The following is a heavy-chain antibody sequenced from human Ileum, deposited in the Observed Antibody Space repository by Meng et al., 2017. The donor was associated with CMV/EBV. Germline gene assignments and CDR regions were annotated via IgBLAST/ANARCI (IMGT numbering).Heavy chain of an antibody. CDR2: ISLGNGQT. D-gene: IGHD7-27*01. CDR1: GYTFTDHN. V-gene: IGHV1-18*04. J-gene: IGHJ4*02. CDR3: ARDVWGFDY. Sequence: QVHLLQSGAEVKNPGASVKISCKTSGYTFTDHNIGWVRQAPGQGLEWVGWISLGNGQTVYGHKVQGRVTVTTDTSTSTAYMELRSLRSDDTAMYYCARDVWGFDYWGQGTLVTVSS.